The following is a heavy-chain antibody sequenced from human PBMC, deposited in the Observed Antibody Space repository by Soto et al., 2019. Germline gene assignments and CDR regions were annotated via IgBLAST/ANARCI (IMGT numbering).Heavy chain of an antibody. D-gene: IGHD3-9*01. CDR1: GYTFRNFG. V-gene: IGHV1-18*01. J-gene: IGHJ4*02. Sequence: QVQLVQSGAEVKKPGASVKVSCKASGYTFRNFGISWVPQAPGQGLEWLGWISTDNGNTKYAQNFHDRVTMTTDTATTTAYMELRSLRSDDTGVYYCTRDAKYYDILTGYFVNDYWGQGTLVTVSS. CDR3: TRDAKYYDILTGYFVNDY. CDR2: ISTDNGNT.